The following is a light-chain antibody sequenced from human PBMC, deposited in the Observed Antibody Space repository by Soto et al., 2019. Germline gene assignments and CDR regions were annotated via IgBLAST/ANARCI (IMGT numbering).Light chain of an antibody. CDR2: TSN. V-gene: IGLV1-44*01. J-gene: IGLJ1*01. CDR1: NSNIGNNK. CDR3: ATWDDSLHGYV. Sequence: QSALTQPPSASGTPWQRVTISCSGSNSNIGNNKVNWYQQLPGTAPKLLIYTSNQRPSGVPDRFSGSKSGTSASLAISGLQSEDEADYYCATWDDSLHGYVFGTGTKVTVL.